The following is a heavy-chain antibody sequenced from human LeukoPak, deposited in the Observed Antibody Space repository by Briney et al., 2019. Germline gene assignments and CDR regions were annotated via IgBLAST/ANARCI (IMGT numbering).Heavy chain of an antibody. CDR2: ISYDGSNK. D-gene: IGHD2-8*01. Sequence: PGRSLSLSCAVSGLTFSSYAMHWVRQAPGKGLEWVAVISYDGSNKYYADSVKGRFTSSRDNSKNTLYLQMNSLRAEDTAVYYCASGYCTNGVCPAFDYWGQGTLVTVSS. CDR1: GLTFSSYA. CDR3: ASGYCTNGVCPAFDY. J-gene: IGHJ4*02. V-gene: IGHV3-30-3*01.